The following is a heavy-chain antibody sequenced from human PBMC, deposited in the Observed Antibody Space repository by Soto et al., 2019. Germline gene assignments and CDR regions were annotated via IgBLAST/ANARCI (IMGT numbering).Heavy chain of an antibody. CDR2: IYRSGSP. J-gene: IGHJ6*02. V-gene: IGHV4-30-4*01. CDR3: AREGAASHSYYYGTDV. Sequence: QVQLQESGPGLVKPSQTPSLTCTVSGGSISSGDSYWSWIRQSPGKGLEWIGYIYRSGSPYYNPSLESRFTISVDTSKNQFFLKLNSVTAADTAVYYCAREGAASHSYYYGTDVWGQGATVIVSS. CDR1: GGSISSGDSY. D-gene: IGHD3-16*01.